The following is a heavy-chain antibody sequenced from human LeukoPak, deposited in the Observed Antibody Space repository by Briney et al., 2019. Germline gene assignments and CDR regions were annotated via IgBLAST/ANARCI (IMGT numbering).Heavy chain of an antibody. J-gene: IGHJ4*02. Sequence: SQTLSLTCTVSDGSISSGSYYWSWVRQPAGEGLEWIGRIYTSGSASYNPSLKSRVTISVDTSKNQFSLKLSSVTAADTAVYYCARDSPGIAAAGGNYWGQGTLVTVSS. D-gene: IGHD6-13*01. V-gene: IGHV4-61*02. CDR1: DGSISSGSYY. CDR2: IYTSGSA. CDR3: ARDSPGIAAAGGNY.